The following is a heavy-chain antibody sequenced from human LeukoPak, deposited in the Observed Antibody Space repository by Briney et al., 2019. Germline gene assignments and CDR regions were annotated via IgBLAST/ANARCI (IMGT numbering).Heavy chain of an antibody. CDR1: GGTFSSYA. CDR2: IIPILGIA. V-gene: IGHV1-69*04. D-gene: IGHD4-23*01. Sequence: SVKVSCKASGGTFSSYAISWVRQAPGQGLEWMGRIIPILGIANCAQKFQGRVTITADKSTSTAYMELSSLRSEDTAVYYCARDHDYGGNSGFDYWGQGTLVTVSS. J-gene: IGHJ4*02. CDR3: ARDHDYGGNSGFDY.